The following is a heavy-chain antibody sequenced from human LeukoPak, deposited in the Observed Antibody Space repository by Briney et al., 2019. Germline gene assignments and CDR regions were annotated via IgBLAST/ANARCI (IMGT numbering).Heavy chain of an antibody. CDR2: IRYDGSNK. J-gene: IGHJ4*02. CDR3: AKDRVPAAIPGVDY. Sequence: GGSLRLSCAASGFTFSSYGMHWVRQAPGKGLEWVAFIRYDGSNKYYADSVKGRFTISRDNSKNTLYLQMNSLRAEDTAVYYCAKDRVPAAIPGVDYWGQGTLVTVSS. V-gene: IGHV3-30*02. D-gene: IGHD2-2*02. CDR1: GFTFSSYG.